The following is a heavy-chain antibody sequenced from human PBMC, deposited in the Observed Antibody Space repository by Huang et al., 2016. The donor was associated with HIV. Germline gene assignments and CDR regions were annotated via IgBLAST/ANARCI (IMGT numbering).Heavy chain of an antibody. V-gene: IGHV4-39*01. CDR3: ARPLTGTTALGY. J-gene: IGHJ4*02. D-gene: IGHD1-20*01. Sequence: QLQLQESGPGLVKPSETLSLTCTVSGSSISSSYYWGWIRQPPGKGLEWIGNIYYSGNISYNPSLKSRVTISVDTSKNHISRKVDSVTAADTAVYYCARPLTGTTALGYWGQGTLVTVSS. CDR2: IYYSGNI. CDR1: GSSISSSYY.